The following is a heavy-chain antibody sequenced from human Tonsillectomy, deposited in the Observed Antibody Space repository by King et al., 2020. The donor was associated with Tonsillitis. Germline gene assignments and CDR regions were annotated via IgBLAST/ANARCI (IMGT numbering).Heavy chain of an antibody. CDR3: ARFEELYFFAFNY. D-gene: IGHD3-10*01. J-gene: IGHJ4*02. V-gene: IGHV3-66*01. Sequence: VQLVESGGGLVQPGGSLRLSCAASGFTVSSNFMSWVRQAPGKGLEWVSIIYSGGSTYYADSVKGRFTISRDNSKNTLYLQMDSLRAEDTAMYYCARFEELYFFAFNYWGQGTLVTVSS. CDR2: IYSGGST. CDR1: GFTVSSNF.